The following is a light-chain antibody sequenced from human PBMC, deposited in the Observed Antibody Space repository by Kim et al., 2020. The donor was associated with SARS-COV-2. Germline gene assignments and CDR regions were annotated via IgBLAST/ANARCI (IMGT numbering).Light chain of an antibody. J-gene: IGKJ1*01. CDR2: GAS. Sequence: VAPREVATPSGRASQRTNRNVAWYQNKPGRAPRLLMYGASARASGVPARFSGGGSGTEFTLSISSLQSEDLANYSCQQYHDWTTFGQGTKV. CDR1: QRTNRN. V-gene: IGKV3-15*01. CDR3: QQYHDWTT.